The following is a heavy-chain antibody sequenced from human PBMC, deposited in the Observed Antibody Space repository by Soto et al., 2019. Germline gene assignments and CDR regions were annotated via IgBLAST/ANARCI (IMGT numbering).Heavy chain of an antibody. CDR3: ARSARRESRYYGMDV. Sequence: QVQLQESGPGLVKPSETLSLTCTVSGGSISSYYWSWIRQPPGKGLEWIGYIYYSGSTNYNPSLKSRVTISVDTSKNQFSLKLSSVTAADTAVYYCARSARRESRYYGMDVWGQGTLVTVSS. D-gene: IGHD3-10*01. CDR1: GGSISSYY. CDR2: IYYSGST. J-gene: IGHJ6*02. V-gene: IGHV4-59*01.